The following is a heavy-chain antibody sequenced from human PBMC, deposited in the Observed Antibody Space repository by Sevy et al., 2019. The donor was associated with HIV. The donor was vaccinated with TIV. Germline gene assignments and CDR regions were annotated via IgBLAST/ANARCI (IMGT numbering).Heavy chain of an antibody. J-gene: IGHJ4*02. CDR1: GFTFNSHT. CDR3: ASDYF. CDR2: IKQDASEK. V-gene: IGHV3-7*01. Sequence: GGSLRLSCAGSGFTFNSHTMNWVRQAPGKGLEWVATIKQDASEKYYVDSVKGRFTISRDNAKNSVYLQMSSLRVEDTAMYFCASDYFWGQGTLVTVSS.